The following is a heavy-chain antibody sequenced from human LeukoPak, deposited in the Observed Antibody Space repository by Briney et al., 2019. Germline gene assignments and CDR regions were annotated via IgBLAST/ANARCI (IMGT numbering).Heavy chain of an antibody. D-gene: IGHD3-16*01. Sequence: GGSLRLSCAASGFTFSSYATSWVRQAAGKGLEWVSSISDSGGFTNYADSVKGRFTISRDNSKNALYLQMNSLRAEDTAVYYCAKDRGSWDFDYWGQGTLVTVSS. V-gene: IGHV3-23*01. CDR2: ISDSGGFT. J-gene: IGHJ4*02. CDR3: AKDRGSWDFDY. CDR1: GFTFSSYA.